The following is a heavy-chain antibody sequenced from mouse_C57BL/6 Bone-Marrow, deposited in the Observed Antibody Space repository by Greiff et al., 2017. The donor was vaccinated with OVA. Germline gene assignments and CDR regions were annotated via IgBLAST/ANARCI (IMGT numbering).Heavy chain of an antibody. CDR1: GFTFSDYG. D-gene: IGHD1-1*01. CDR2: ISSGSSTI. V-gene: IGHV5-17*01. J-gene: IGHJ3*01. CDR3: ASSYETY. Sequence: EVQGVESGGGLVKPGGSLTLSCAASGFTFSDYGMHWVRQAPEKGLEWVAYISSGSSTIYYADTVKGRFTISRDNAKNTLFLQMTSLRSEDTAMYYCASSYETYWGQGTLVTVSA.